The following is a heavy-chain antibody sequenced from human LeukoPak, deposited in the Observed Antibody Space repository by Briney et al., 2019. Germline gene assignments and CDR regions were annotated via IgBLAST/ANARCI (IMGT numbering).Heavy chain of an antibody. Sequence: GGSLRLSCAASGFTFWSYGMHWVRQAPGKGLEWVAVVSYDGSNKYYADSVKGRFTISRDNSKNTLYLQMNSLRAEDTAVYYCARDWGKDIVVVPAAIGPYWGQGTLVTVSS. CDR1: GFTFWSYG. CDR3: ARDWGKDIVVVPAAIGPY. J-gene: IGHJ4*02. D-gene: IGHD2-2*01. CDR2: VSYDGSNK. V-gene: IGHV3-30*03.